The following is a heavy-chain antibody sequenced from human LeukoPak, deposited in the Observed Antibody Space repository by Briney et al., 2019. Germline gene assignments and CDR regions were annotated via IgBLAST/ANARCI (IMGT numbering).Heavy chain of an antibody. CDR1: GFIFTNFA. V-gene: IGHV3-30*04. D-gene: IGHD5-24*01. Sequence: GGSLRLSCAASGFIFTNFAMHWVRQAPGKGLEWVAVISNDERNKYYAESVKGRFTISRDNSNSMVYLQMTSLRLEDTAVYYCARPSPPGDGYNPSDQWGQGSLVIVSS. CDR3: ARPSPPGDGYNPSDQ. J-gene: IGHJ4*02. CDR2: ISNDERNK.